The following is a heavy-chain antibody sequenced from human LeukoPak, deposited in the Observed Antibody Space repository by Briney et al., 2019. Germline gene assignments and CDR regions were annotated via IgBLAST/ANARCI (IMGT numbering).Heavy chain of an antibody. CDR1: GFTFSSYA. CDR2: ISGSGDHT. Sequence: GGSLRLSCAASGFTFSSYALGWVRQAPGKGLAWVSVISGSGDHTYYADSVKGRFTISRDNSKNTLYLQMNSLRAEDTAVYFCAKYYYDSSGPIRLIDYWGQGTLVTVSS. J-gene: IGHJ4*02. D-gene: IGHD3-22*01. CDR3: AKYYYDSSGPIRLIDY. V-gene: IGHV3-23*01.